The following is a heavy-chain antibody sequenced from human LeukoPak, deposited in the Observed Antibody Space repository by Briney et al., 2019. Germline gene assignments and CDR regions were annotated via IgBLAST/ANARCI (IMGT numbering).Heavy chain of an antibody. Sequence: ASVKVSCKASGYTFTNYDINWVRQATGQGLEWMGCMNPNSGNIGYAQKFQGRVTITRDTSASTAYMELSSLRSEDTAVYYCVSVNRLAAAGTGNWFDPWGQGTLVTVSS. J-gene: IGHJ5*02. CDR2: MNPNSGNI. V-gene: IGHV1-8*03. CDR1: GYTFTNYD. CDR3: VSVNRLAAAGTGNWFDP. D-gene: IGHD6-13*01.